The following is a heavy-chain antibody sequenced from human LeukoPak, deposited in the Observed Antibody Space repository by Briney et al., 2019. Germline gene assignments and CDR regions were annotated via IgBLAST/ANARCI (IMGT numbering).Heavy chain of an antibody. Sequence: SETLSLTCAVYGGSFSGYYWSWIRQPPGKGLEWIGEINHSGSTNYNPSLKSRVTISVDTSKNQFSLKLSSVTAADTAVYYCERGPSAPTTPIAAAGRRGSGDYWGQGTLVTVSS. D-gene: IGHD6-13*01. CDR3: ERGPSAPTTPIAAAGRRGSGDY. CDR2: INHSGST. V-gene: IGHV4-34*01. J-gene: IGHJ4*02. CDR1: GGSFSGYY.